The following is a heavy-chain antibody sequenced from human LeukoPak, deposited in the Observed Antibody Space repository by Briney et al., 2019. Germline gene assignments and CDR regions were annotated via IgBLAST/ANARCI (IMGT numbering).Heavy chain of an antibody. CDR1: GYTFTSYY. D-gene: IGHD5-24*01. Sequence: ASVKVSCKASGYTFTSYYMHWVRQAPGQGLEWMGIINPSGGSTSYAQKFQGRVTMTRDTSTSTVYMELSSLGSEDTAVYYCARNGEMATIEVGISLSYFDYWGQGTLVTVSS. J-gene: IGHJ4*02. V-gene: IGHV1-46*01. CDR3: ARNGEMATIEVGISLSYFDY. CDR2: INPSGGST.